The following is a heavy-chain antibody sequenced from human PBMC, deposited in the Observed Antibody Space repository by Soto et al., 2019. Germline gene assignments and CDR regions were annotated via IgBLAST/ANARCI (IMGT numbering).Heavy chain of an antibody. V-gene: IGHV5-51*01. CDR2: IYPGDSDI. D-gene: IGHD3-10*01. CDR3: ARQRSYSHASDI. J-gene: IGHJ3*02. CDR1: GYSFTSYW. Sequence: GESLKISCTGSGYSFTSYWIGWVRQMPGKGLEWMGIIYPGDSDIRYSPSFQGQVTISADKSISTAYLQWSSLRASDTAMYYCARQRSYSHASDIWGQGTMVTVS.